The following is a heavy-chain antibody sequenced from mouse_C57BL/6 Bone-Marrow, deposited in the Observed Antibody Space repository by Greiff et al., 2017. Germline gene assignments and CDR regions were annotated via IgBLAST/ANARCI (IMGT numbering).Heavy chain of an antibody. CDR3: ARLFAY. V-gene: IGHV3-6*01. CDR2: ISYDGSN. J-gene: IGHJ3*01. CDR1: GYSITSGYY. Sequence: DVHLVESGPGLVKPSQSLSLTCSVTGYSITSGYYWNWIRQFPGNKLEWMGYISYDGSNNYNPSLKNRISITRDTSKNQFFLKLNSVTTEDTATYYCARLFAYWGQGTLVTVSA.